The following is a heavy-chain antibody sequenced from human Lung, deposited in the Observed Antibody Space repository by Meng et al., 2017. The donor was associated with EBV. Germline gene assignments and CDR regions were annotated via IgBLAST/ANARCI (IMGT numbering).Heavy chain of an antibody. V-gene: IGHV3-30*03. CDR1: GFKFLSYG. D-gene: IGHD3-22*01. Sequence: QVQLVESGGGVVHPGSSLRLSCAASGFKFLSYGMHWVRQAPGKGLEWVAYISYDGGNKDSADSVKGRFTIFRDNSKNTLYLQMNNLRAEDTAVYYCARDDSSGYSVHWGQGTLVTVSS. CDR3: ARDDSSGYSVH. J-gene: IGHJ4*02. CDR2: ISYDGGNK.